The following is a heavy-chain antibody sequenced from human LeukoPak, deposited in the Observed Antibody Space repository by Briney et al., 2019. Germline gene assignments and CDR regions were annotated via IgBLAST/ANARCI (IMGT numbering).Heavy chain of an antibody. J-gene: IGHJ5*02. V-gene: IGHV1-3*01. D-gene: IGHD3-22*01. CDR3: ARVPFYYDNNWFDP. Sequence: ASVKVSCKASGYTFTTYAIHWVRQAPGQRLEWMGWINVGNANTKYSQKLQGRVTITRDTSASTAYMELSTLRSEDTAVYYCARVPFYYDNNWFDPWGQGTLVTVSS. CDR1: GYTFTTYA. CDR2: INVGNANT.